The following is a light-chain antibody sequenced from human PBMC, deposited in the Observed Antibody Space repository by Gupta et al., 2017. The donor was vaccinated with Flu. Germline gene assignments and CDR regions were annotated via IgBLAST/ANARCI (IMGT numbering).Light chain of an antibody. CDR2: VDN. Sequence: RVSLACPRSLARVGSESLVWFVLVPGHTPKLLVYVDNPRPAGVPERFSVSKSGTSASMASSGLQAEDGGVYYCAAWDVCVGGQLFGGGTSLLVL. CDR3: AAWDVCVGGQL. CDR1: LARVGSES. V-gene: IGLV1-44*01. J-gene: IGLJ2*01.